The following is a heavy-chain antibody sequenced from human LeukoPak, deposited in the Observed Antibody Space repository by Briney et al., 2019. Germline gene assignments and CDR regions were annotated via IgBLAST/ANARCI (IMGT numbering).Heavy chain of an antibody. V-gene: IGHV3-21*01. Sequence: GGSLRLSCAASGFTFSSYSMNWVRQTPGKGLEWVSAISGSGSDIYYADSVKGRFTISRDNPKRSLYLQMNSLRAEDTAVYYCARRTFPNDAFDVWGQGTVVTVSS. CDR1: GFTFSSYS. CDR3: ARRTFPNDAFDV. CDR2: ISGSGSDI. J-gene: IGHJ3*01. D-gene: IGHD1-7*01.